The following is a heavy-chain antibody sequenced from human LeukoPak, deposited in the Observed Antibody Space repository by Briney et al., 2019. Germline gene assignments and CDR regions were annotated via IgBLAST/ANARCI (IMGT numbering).Heavy chain of an antibody. CDR2: IRQDGSEK. V-gene: IGHV3-7*01. CDR3: SRQPYGGYEGDHFDY. D-gene: IGHD5-12*01. J-gene: IGHJ4*02. Sequence: GGSLRLSCAASGFTFSSYWVNWVRQAPGKGLEWVANIRQDGSEKYYVDSVKGRFTISRDNANNSLYLQMTSLRAEDTAVYYCSRQPYGGYEGDHFDYWGQGTLVTVSS. CDR1: GFTFSSYW.